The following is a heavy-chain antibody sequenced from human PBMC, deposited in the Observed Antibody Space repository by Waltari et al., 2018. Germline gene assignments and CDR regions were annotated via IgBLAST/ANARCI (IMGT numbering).Heavy chain of an antibody. CDR1: GFTFSSYA. J-gene: IGHJ6*03. CDR3: AKEVTEANYYYYYMDV. V-gene: IGHV3-23*03. D-gene: IGHD4-4*01. Sequence: EVQLLESGGGLVQPGGSLRLSCAASGFTFSSYAMSWVRQAPGKGLEWVSVIYSGGSSTYYADSVKGRFTISRDNSKNTLYLQMNSLRAEDTAVYYCAKEVTEANYYYYYMDVWGKGTTVTVSS. CDR2: IYSGGSST.